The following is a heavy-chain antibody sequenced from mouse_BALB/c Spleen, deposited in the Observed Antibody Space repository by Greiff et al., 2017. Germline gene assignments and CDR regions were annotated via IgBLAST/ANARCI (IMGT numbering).Heavy chain of an antibody. Sequence: EVKLMESGGGLVQPGGSMKLSCVASGFTFSNYWMNWVRQSPEKGLEWVAEIRLKSNNYATHYAESVKGRFTISRDDSKSSVYLQMNNLRAEDTGIYYCNPIHYYGYDYAMDYWGQGTSVTVSS. CDR1: GFTFSNYW. V-gene: IGHV6-6*02. J-gene: IGHJ4*01. CDR2: IRLKSNNYAT. CDR3: NPIHYYGYDYAMDY. D-gene: IGHD1-2*01.